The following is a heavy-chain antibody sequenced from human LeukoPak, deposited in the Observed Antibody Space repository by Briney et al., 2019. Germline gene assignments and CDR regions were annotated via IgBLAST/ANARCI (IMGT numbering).Heavy chain of an antibody. V-gene: IGHV4-31*03. CDR2: IYYSGST. J-gene: IGHJ4*02. CDR3: ARGYGSGSFLDY. Sequence: SETLSLTCTVSGRSISSGGYYWSWLRQHPGKGLEWIGYIYYSGSTYYNPSLKSRLTISVDTSKNQFSLKLSSVTAADTAVYYCARGYGSGSFLDYWGQGTLVTVSS. CDR1: GRSISSGGYY. D-gene: IGHD3-10*01.